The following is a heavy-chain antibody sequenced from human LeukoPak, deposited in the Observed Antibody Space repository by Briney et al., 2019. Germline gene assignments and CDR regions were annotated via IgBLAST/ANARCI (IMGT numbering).Heavy chain of an antibody. V-gene: IGHV3-21*01. D-gene: IGHD2-21*01. CDR2: ISSSSSYI. CDR1: GFTFSSYS. Sequence: GGSLRLSCAASGFTFSSYSMNWVRQAPGKGLEWVSSISSSSSYIYYADSVKARFTISRDNAKNSLYLQMNSLRAEDAAVYYCARDFRLSGDNYWGQGTLVTVSS. CDR3: ARDFRLSGDNY. J-gene: IGHJ4*02.